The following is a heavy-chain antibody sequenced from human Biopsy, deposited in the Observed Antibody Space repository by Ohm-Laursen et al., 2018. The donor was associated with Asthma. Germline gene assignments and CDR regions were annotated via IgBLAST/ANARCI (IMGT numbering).Heavy chain of an antibody. V-gene: IGHV1-2*06. CDR2: INPNSGAT. Sequence: GASVKVSCKVSGYPFIGYHIHWMRQAPGQGLEWMGRINPNSGATNYAQKFQGRVTMTRDTSISTAYMVVSRLRSDDTAVYYCARGQKSAGDRWFDPWGQGTLVTVSS. CDR1: GYPFIGYH. D-gene: IGHD6-13*01. CDR3: ARGQKSAGDRWFDP. J-gene: IGHJ5*02.